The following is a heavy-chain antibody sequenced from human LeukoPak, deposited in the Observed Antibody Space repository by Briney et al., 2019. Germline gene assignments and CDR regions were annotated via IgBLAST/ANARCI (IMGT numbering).Heavy chain of an antibody. CDR3: ARDEGYCSSTSCYTRFDY. D-gene: IGHD2-2*02. J-gene: IGHJ4*02. Sequence: APVKVSCKASGYTFTSYYMHWVRQAPGQGLEWMGIINPSGGSTSYAQKFQGRVTMTRDTSTSTVYMELSSLRSEDTAVYYCARDEGYCSSTSCYTRFDYWGQGTLVTVSS. CDR2: INPSGGST. V-gene: IGHV1-46*01. CDR1: GYTFTSYY.